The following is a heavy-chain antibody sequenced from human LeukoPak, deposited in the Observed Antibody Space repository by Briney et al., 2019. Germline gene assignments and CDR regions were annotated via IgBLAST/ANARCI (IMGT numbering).Heavy chain of an antibody. V-gene: IGHV4-30-4*01. D-gene: IGHD1-7*01. CDR2: IYYSGSV. CDR3: ASTITGTVAWYYYGMDV. J-gene: IGHJ6*02. Sequence: PSETLSLTCTVSGGSISSGNYYWSWIRQSPGKGLEWIGYIYYSGSVFYNPSLESRIIISLDTSKNQFSLKLSSVTAADTAVYYCASTITGTVAWYYYGMDVWGQGTTVTVSS. CDR1: GGSISSGNYY.